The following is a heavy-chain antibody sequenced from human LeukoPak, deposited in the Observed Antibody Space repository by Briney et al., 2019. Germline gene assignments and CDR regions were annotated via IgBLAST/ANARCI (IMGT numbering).Heavy chain of an antibody. CDR3: PRFSRYQLLSPSYYSYNMDV. CDR2: IYITGST. J-gene: IGHJ6*03. Sequence: SETLSLTCTVSGESINPYYWSWIRQPAGKGLEWIGHIYITGSTNYSPSLKSRVTMSLDTSKNQFSLKLRSVTAADTAVYFCPRFSRYQLLSPSYYSYNMDVWSKGTTVTVSS. CDR1: GESINPYY. V-gene: IGHV4-4*07. D-gene: IGHD2-2*01.